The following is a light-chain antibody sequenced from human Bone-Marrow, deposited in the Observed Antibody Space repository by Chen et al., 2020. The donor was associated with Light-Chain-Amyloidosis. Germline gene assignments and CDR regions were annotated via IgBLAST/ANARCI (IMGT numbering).Light chain of an antibody. CDR1: NIGSTS. J-gene: IGLJ3*02. Sequence: SYVLTQPSSVSVAPGQTATIACGGNNIGSTSVHWYQQTPGQAPLLVVYDDSDRPSGFPARLSGSNSGNTATLTISRVEAGDAADYYCQVWDRSSDCPVFGGGTKRTVL. V-gene: IGLV3-21*02. CDR2: DDS. CDR3: QVWDRSSDCPV.